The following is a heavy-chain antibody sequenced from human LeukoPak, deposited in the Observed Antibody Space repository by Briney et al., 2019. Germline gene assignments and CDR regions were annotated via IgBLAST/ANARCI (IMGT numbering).Heavy chain of an antibody. D-gene: IGHD2-2*02. CDR3: ARDETVVVPAAIGYYYYGMDV. V-gene: IGHV3-33*01. CDR2: IWYDGSNK. J-gene: IGHJ6*02. CDR1: GFTFSSYG. Sequence: GGSLRLSCAASGFTFSSYGMHWVRQAPGKGLEWVAVIWYDGSNKYYADSVKGRFTISRDNAKNSLYLQMNSLRAEDTAVYYCARDETVVVPAAIGYYYYGMDVWGQGTTVTVSS.